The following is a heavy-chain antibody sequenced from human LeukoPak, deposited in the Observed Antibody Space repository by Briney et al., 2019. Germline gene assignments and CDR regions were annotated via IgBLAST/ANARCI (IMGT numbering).Heavy chain of an antibody. CDR1: GYTFTSYA. J-gene: IGHJ4*02. CDR3: ARDLRGYSYGFDY. D-gene: IGHD5-18*01. Sequence: ASVKVSCTASGYTFTSYAMHWVRQAPGQRLEWMGWINAGNGNTKYSQKFQGRVTITRDTSASTAYMELSSLRSEDTAVYYCARDLRGYSYGFDYWGQGTLVTVSS. CDR2: INAGNGNT. V-gene: IGHV1-3*01.